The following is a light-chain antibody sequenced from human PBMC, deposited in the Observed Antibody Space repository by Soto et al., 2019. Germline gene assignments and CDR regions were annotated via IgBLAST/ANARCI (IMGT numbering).Light chain of an antibody. V-gene: IGLV2-11*01. CDR1: SSDVGGYNY. Sequence: QSALTQPRSVSGSPGQSVTISCTGTSSDVGGYNYVSWYQQHPGKAPKLMIYDVSKRPSGVPDRFSGSKSGNTASLTISGLQAEDEADYYCCSYAGSYAYACGPGTKLTVL. CDR3: CSYAGSYAYA. J-gene: IGLJ1*01. CDR2: DVS.